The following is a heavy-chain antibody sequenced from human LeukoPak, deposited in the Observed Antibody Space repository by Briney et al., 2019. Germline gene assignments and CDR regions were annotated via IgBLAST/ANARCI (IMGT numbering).Heavy chain of an antibody. CDR1: GFTFSSYD. CDR3: ARGYCSGGSCYLTSVGAFDI. Sequence: GGSLRLSCAASGFTFSSYDMPWVRQATGKGLEWVSAIGTAGDTYYPGSVKGRFTISRENAKNSLYLQMNSLRAGDTAVYYCARGYCSGGSCYLTSVGAFDIWGQGTMVTVSS. CDR2: IGTAGDT. D-gene: IGHD2-15*01. V-gene: IGHV3-13*01. J-gene: IGHJ3*02.